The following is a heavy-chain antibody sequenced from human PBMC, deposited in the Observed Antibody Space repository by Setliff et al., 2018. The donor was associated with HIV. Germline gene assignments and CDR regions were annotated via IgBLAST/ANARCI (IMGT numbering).Heavy chain of an antibody. V-gene: IGHV4-31*03. D-gene: IGHD2-2*01. Sequence: SETLSLTCSVSGVSITTDGYYWSWIRHYPGKGLEWIGYMYHSGSTYYNASLASRLIMSLDPSKNQFSLKLNSMTAADTAVYYCARGESTTWDLAEYFQHWGHGTLVTVSS. J-gene: IGHJ1*01. CDR1: GVSITTDGYY. CDR2: MYHSGST. CDR3: ARGESTTWDLAEYFQH.